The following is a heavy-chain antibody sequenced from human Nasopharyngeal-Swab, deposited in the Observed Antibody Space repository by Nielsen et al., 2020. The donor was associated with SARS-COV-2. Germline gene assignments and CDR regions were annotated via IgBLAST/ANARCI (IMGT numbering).Heavy chain of an antibody. CDR3: ARDGDYYGSGSYYPRYYGMDV. J-gene: IGHJ6*02. V-gene: IGHV1-2*06. D-gene: IGHD3-10*01. Sequence: WVRQAPGQGLEWMGRINPNSGGTNYAQKFQGRVTMTRDTSISTAYMELSRLRSEDTAVYYCARDGDYYGSGSYYPRYYGMDVWGQGTTVTVSS. CDR2: INPNSGGT.